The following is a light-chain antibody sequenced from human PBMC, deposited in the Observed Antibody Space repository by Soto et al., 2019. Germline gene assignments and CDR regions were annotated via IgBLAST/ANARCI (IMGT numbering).Light chain of an antibody. CDR3: SSKTSSGTLYV. V-gene: IGLV2-14*01. CDR1: SRDVGGAKY. J-gene: IGLJ1*01. Sequence: QSALTQPASVSGSPGQSITISCTGSSRDVGGAKYVSWYQQHPGKAPRLIIFEVSYRPSWVSNRFSGSKSGNTASLTVSGLQAQDEDDYYYSSKTSSGTLYVFGTGTKLTVL. CDR2: EVS.